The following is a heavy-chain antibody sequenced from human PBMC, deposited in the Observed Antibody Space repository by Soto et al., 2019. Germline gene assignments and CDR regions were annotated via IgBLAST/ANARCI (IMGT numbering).Heavy chain of an antibody. CDR3: ARGGIRWITGTTFINYYFDY. V-gene: IGHV1-18*01. CDR1: GYTISDYG. D-gene: IGHD1-20*01. Sequence: QVQLLQSGAEVKKPGASVKVSCKASGYTISDYGLNWVRQAPGQGLEWMGRINAKSGNTNYAQRFQERVTMTTDTSTSTAYIEVRGLISDDTAVYYCARGGIRWITGTTFINYYFDYWGQGTLVSVSS. CDR2: INAKSGNT. J-gene: IGHJ4*02.